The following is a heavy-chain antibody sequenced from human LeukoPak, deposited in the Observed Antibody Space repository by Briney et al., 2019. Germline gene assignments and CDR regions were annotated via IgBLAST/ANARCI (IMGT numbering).Heavy chain of an antibody. J-gene: IGHJ4*02. CDR3: ASFEQYSSYDY. Sequence: GGSLRLSCAASGFTVSSNYMSWVRQAPGKGLEWASVIYSGGSTYYADSVKGRFTISRDNSKNTLYLQMNSLRAEDTAVYYCASFEQYSSYDYWGQGTLVTVSS. CDR2: IYSGGST. CDR1: GFTVSSNY. D-gene: IGHD6-6*01. V-gene: IGHV3-53*01.